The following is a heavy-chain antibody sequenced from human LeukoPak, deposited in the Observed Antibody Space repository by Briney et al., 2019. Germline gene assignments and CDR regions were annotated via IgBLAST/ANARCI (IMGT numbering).Heavy chain of an antibody. CDR1: GFTFSSYS. CDR2: ISSSSSYR. J-gene: IGHJ3*01. V-gene: IGHV3-21*01. CDR3: ARDAFGL. Sequence: GGSLRLSCAASGFTFSSYSMNWVRQAPGKGLEWVPSISSSSSYRYYADSVKGRFTISRDNAKNSLYLQMNSLRVDDTAVYYCARDAFGLWGQGTMVTVSS.